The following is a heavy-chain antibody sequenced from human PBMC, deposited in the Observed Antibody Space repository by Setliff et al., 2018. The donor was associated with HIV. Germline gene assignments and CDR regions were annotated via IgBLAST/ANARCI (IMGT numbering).Heavy chain of an antibody. Sequence: ASVKVSCKTSGYTFDAKYIHWARQAPGQGLEWMGWINPNSGGTNYARKFQGRVTMTRDTSISTAYMELSSLKSDDTAMYYCATSTSRFFWNGFYQGGFGSRNSHSFENWGQGTLVTVSS. V-gene: IGHV1-2*02. CDR3: ATSTSRFFWNGFYQGGFGSRNSHSFEN. CDR2: INPNSGGT. CDR1: GYTFDAKY. J-gene: IGHJ4*02. D-gene: IGHD3-3*01.